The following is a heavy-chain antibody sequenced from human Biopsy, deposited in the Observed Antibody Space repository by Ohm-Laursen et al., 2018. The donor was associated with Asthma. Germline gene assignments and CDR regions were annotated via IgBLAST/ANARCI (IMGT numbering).Heavy chain of an antibody. CDR1: GFVFSQCG. Sequence: SLRLSCAVSGFVFSQCGMHWVRQGPGKGLEWVAVGGSYYDGGLKYYADSVNGRFTVSRDDSKNTLYLQMNSLRPDDTAVYYCARDVMEWYLPAFDFWGQGTLVTVSS. CDR3: ARDVMEWYLPAFDF. D-gene: IGHD3-3*01. CDR2: GGSYYDGGLK. J-gene: IGHJ4*02. V-gene: IGHV3-30*03.